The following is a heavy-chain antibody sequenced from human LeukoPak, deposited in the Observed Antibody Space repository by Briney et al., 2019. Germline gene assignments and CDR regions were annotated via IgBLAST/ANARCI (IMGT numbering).Heavy chain of an antibody. J-gene: IGHJ5*02. V-gene: IGHV3-7*01. CDR2: IKEDGSEK. D-gene: IGHD3-3*01. CDR1: GFTFSRYW. CDR3: AREVYDFWTGYFRFRGATRFDP. Sequence: GGSLRLSCAASGFTFSRYWMSWVRQTPGKGLEWVANIKEDGSEKYYVDSVKGRFTISRDNAKNSLYLQMNSLRAEDTAVYYCAREVYDFWTGYFRFRGATRFDPWGQGTLVTVSS.